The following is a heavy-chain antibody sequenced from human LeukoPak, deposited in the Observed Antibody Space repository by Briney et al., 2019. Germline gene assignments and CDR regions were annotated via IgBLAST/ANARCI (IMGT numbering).Heavy chain of an antibody. CDR1: GYTFTSYD. CDR3: ARDRDYGDYLDV. Sequence: ASVKVSCKASGYTFTSYDISWVRQAPGQGLEWMGWISAYNGNTNYAQKLRGGVTMTTDTSTSTAYMELRSLRSDDTAVYYCARDRDYGDYLDVWGQGTTVTVSS. J-gene: IGHJ6*03. D-gene: IGHD4-17*01. V-gene: IGHV1-18*01. CDR2: ISAYNGNT.